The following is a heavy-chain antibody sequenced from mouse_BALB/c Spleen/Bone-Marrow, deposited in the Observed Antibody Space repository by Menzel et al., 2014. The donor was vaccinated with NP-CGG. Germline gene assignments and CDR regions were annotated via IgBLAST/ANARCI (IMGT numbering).Heavy chain of an antibody. J-gene: IGHJ3*01. CDR1: GFNIKDTY. V-gene: IGHV14-3*02. D-gene: IGHD2-2*01. CDR3: ARNYGYGKFFAY. Sequence: EVQLQESGAELVKPGASVKLSCTASGFNIKDTYMHWVKQRPEQGLEWIGRIDPANGNTKYDPKFQGKATITADTSSNTAYLQLSSLTSEDTAVYYCARNYGYGKFFAYWGQGTLVTVSA. CDR2: IDPANGNT.